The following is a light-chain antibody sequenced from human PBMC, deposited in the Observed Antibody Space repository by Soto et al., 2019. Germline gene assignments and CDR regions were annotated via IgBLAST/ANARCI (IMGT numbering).Light chain of an antibody. V-gene: IGKV1-39*01. J-gene: IGKJ2*01. Sequence: DIQVTQSPSSLSASVGDRVTITCRASQSITNYLNWYQLKSEKAPKLLIYAASNLQSGVPSRFSGSGSGTDFTLTISSLQPEGLATYYCQQSYSTPYTFGQGTKLEIK. CDR3: QQSYSTPYT. CDR2: AAS. CDR1: QSITNY.